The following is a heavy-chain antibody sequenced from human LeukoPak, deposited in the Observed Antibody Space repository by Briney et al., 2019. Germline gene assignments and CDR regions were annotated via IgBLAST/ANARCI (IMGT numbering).Heavy chain of an antibody. CDR1: GYTFTGYY. CDR3: ARGVLWSSRQLFDY. D-gene: IGHD3-10*01. J-gene: IGHJ4*02. V-gene: IGHV1-2*02. Sequence: ASVKVSCKASGYTFTGYYMHWVRQAPGQGLEWMGWINPNRGGTNYAQKFQGRVTMTRDTSISTAYMELSRLRSDDTAVYYCARGVLWSSRQLFDYWGQGTLVTVSS. CDR2: INPNRGGT.